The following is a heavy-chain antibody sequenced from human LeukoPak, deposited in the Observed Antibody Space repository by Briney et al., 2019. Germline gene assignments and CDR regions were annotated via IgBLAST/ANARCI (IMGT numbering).Heavy chain of an antibody. V-gene: IGHV4-59*01. CDR2: IYYSGST. Sequence: PSETLSLTCTVSGFTISSYYWSWIRQPPGKGLEWIGDIYYSGSTNYNPSLKSGGTISVETSKNQFSLKLSSVTAADTAVYYCARGDGGYCSGGSCYSYMWFDPWGQGTLVTVSS. CDR1: GFTISSYY. CDR3: ARGDGGYCSGGSCYSYMWFDP. J-gene: IGHJ5*02. D-gene: IGHD2-15*01.